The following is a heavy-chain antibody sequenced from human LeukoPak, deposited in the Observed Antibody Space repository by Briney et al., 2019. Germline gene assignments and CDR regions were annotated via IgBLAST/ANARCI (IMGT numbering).Heavy chain of an antibody. D-gene: IGHD3-22*01. CDR1: GFTVSSNY. J-gene: IGHJ1*01. CDR3: ARDEDHYYDSSGYARVRYFQH. CDR2: IYSGGST. Sequence: GGSLRLSCAASGFTVSSNYMSWVRQAPGKGLEWVSVIYSGGSTYYADSVRGRFTISRHNSKNTLYLQMNSLRAEDTALYYCARDEDHYYDSSGYARVRYFQHWGQGTLVTVSS. V-gene: IGHV3-53*01.